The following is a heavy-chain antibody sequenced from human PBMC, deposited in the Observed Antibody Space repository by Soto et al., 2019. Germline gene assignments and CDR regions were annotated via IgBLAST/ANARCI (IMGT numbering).Heavy chain of an antibody. Sequence: SETLSLTCSVSGGSITSADSYWFWIRQHPGKGLDGIGYIAYSVDTYFNPSLRSRLSISSDTDKNQFSLKLSSVTAADTAFYYCARDFEKSAIGPWGQGTLVTVSS. V-gene: IGHV4-31*03. J-gene: IGHJ5*02. CDR2: IAYSVDT. D-gene: IGHD3-9*01. CDR1: GGSITSADSY. CDR3: ARDFEKSAIGP.